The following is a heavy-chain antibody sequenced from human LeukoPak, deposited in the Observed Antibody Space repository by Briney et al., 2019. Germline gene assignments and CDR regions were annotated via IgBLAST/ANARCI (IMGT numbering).Heavy chain of an antibody. Sequence: PGGSLRLFCAASGFIFSNYAMQWVRQAPGMGLEWVAFIRYDGGNTYYADSVKGRFTISRDNSKNAMYLQMNSLNAEDTAVYYCAKDEVVPGYYYTDVWGRGTTVTISS. V-gene: IGHV3-30*02. J-gene: IGHJ6*03. CDR1: GFIFSNYA. CDR3: AKDEVVPGYYYTDV. CDR2: IRYDGGNT. D-gene: IGHD2-2*01.